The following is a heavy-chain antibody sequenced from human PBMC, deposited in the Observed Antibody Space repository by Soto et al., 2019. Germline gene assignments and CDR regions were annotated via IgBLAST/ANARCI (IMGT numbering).Heavy chain of an antibody. Sequence: GGSLRLSCAASGFTFSSYWMSWVRQAPGKGLEWVANIKQDGSEKYYVDSVKGRFTISRDNAKNSLYLQMNSLKTEDTAVYYCTTPFYDSSGYYYLGADAFDIWGQGTMVTVSS. CDR3: TTPFYDSSGYYYLGADAFDI. CDR2: IKQDGSEK. D-gene: IGHD3-22*01. V-gene: IGHV3-7*03. J-gene: IGHJ3*02. CDR1: GFTFSSYW.